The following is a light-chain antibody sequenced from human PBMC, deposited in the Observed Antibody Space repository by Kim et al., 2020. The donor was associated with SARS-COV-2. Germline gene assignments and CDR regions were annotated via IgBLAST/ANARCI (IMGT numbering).Light chain of an antibody. J-gene: IGKJ4*01. CDR1: QGFGNS. CDR2: GAS. Sequence: SLFQGKKATLSCGASQGFGNSLAWYQQNPGKALRLLIYGASTRATGIPARFSGSGSGTEFPLPISSLQSEDFAVYSCQQYNNWPLTFGEGTKLEI. CDR3: QQYNNWPLT. V-gene: IGKV3-15*01.